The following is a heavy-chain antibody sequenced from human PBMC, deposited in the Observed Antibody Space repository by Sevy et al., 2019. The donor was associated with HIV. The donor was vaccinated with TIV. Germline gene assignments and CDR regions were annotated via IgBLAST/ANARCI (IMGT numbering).Heavy chain of an antibody. CDR3: TRWVGYYDSSGPTPFDY. CDR2: IRGKANSFAT. D-gene: IGHD3-22*01. Sequence: GGSLRLSCAASGFTFSDSTMHWVRQTSGKGLEWVGRIRGKANSFATAYAASVKGRFILSRDDSKNTAYLQMNSLKTEDTAVYYCTRWVGYYDSSGPTPFDYWGRGTLVTVSS. V-gene: IGHV3-73*01. CDR1: GFTFSDST. J-gene: IGHJ4*02.